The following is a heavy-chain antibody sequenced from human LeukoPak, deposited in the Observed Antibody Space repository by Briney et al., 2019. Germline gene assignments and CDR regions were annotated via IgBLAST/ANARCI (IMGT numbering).Heavy chain of an antibody. D-gene: IGHD3-10*01. V-gene: IGHV4-59*01. Sequence: SETLSLTCTVSGGSISSYYWSWIRQPPGKGLEWIGQLYYSGSTNYNPSLKSRVTISVDTSKKQFSLKLNSVTAADTAVYYCAGSKAIGGFRGRDESRRYNWFDPWGQGTLVTVSS. CDR1: GGSISSYY. CDR2: LYYSGST. CDR3: AGSKAIGGFRGRDESRRYNWFDP. J-gene: IGHJ5*02.